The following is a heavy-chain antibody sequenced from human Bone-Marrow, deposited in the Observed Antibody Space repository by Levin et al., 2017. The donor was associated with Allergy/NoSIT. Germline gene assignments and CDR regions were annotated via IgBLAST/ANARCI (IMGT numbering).Heavy chain of an antibody. D-gene: IGHD2-2*01. CDR3: ARDRGVVPAAHQYYNDRYGEVILNY. Sequence: PGGSLRLSCAASGFTFSSYSMNWVRQAPGKGLEWVSSISSSSSYIYYADSVKGRFTISRDNAKNSLYLQMNSLRAEDTAVYYCARDRGVVPAAHQYYNDRYGEVILNYWGQGTLVTVSS. CDR2: ISSSSSYI. V-gene: IGHV3-21*01. CDR1: GFTFSSYS. J-gene: IGHJ4*02.